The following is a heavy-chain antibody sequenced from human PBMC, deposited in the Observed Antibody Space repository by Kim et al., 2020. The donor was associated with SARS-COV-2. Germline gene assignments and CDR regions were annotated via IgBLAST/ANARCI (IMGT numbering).Heavy chain of an antibody. Sequence: GGSLRLSCAASGFTFSSYAMHWVRQAPGKGLEWVAVISYDGSNKYYADSVKGRFTISRDNSKNTLYLQMNSLRAEDTAVYYCARDQQLRHRVTKGDQGHGDAFDNWGQGTMVTVSS. CDR1: GFTFSSYA. CDR2: ISYDGSNK. D-gene: IGHD6-13*01. J-gene: IGHJ3*02. V-gene: IGHV3-30*04. CDR3: ARDQQLRHRVTKGDQGHGDAFDN.